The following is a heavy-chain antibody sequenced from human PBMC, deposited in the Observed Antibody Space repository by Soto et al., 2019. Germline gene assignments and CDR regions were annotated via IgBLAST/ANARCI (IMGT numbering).Heavy chain of an antibody. V-gene: IGHV3-23*01. CDR1: VFTCSGHA. D-gene: IGHD2-15*01. Sequence: WRSLRLSCSASVFTCSGHAMSWFRQAPGKGLEWVTGFSGNGLTIYYADSVKGRFTISRDNSKNTLYLQMNSLRAEDTAVYYCAKSAAKYCSGVTCCSDYWGQGTQVTVSS. CDR3: AKSAAKYCSGVTCCSDY. CDR2: FSGNGLTI. J-gene: IGHJ4*02.